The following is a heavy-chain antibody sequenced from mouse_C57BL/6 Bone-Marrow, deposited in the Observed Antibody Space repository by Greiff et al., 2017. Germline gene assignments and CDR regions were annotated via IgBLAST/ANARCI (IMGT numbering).Heavy chain of an antibody. Sequence: QVQLQQSGAELMKPGASVKLSCKATGYTFTGYWIEWVKQRPGHGLEWIGEVLPGSGSTNSNEKCKGKATFTADTSSNTAYMKLSSLTTEDSAIDYGAISYYSNCYWYFDVWGTGTTATVSS. J-gene: IGHJ1*03. D-gene: IGHD2-5*01. CDR1: GYTFTGYW. CDR3: AISYYSNCYWYFDV. V-gene: IGHV1-9*01. CDR2: VLPGSGST.